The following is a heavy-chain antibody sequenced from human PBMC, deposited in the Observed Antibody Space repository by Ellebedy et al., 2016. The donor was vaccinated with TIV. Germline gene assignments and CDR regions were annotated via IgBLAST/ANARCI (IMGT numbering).Heavy chain of an antibody. CDR2: FDPEDGET. D-gene: IGHD6-6*01. CDR3: ATSSRALDAFDI. Sequence: AASVTVSCKVCGYTLTELSMHCVRQAPGKGLEWMGGFDPEDGETIYAQKFQGRVTMTEDTSTDTAYMELSSLRSEDTAVYYCATSSRALDAFDIWGQGTMVTVSS. J-gene: IGHJ3*02. CDR1: GYTLTELS. V-gene: IGHV1-24*01.